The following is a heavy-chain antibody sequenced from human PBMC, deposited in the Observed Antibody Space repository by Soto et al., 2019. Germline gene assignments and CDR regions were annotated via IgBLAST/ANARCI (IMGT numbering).Heavy chain of an antibody. J-gene: IGHJ4*02. CDR3: ARHRGTTGPNY. Sequence: SETLSLTCTVSGGSISSSRCHWGWIRQPPGKGLEWIASIKYSGTTFYNPSLKSRVTLSVDTSKNQFALKLSSVTAADTAVYYCARHRGTTGPNYWGQGTLVTVSS. V-gene: IGHV4-39*01. CDR1: GGSISSSRCH. D-gene: IGHD1-7*01. CDR2: IKYSGTT.